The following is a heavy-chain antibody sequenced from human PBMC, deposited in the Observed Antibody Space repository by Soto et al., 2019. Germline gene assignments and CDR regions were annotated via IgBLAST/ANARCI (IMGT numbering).Heavy chain of an antibody. V-gene: IGHV3-30*18. D-gene: IGHD6-19*01. Sequence: GGSLRLSCAASGFSFSYYAMHWVRQAPGKGLEWVAVIAYDASKKYYADSVKGRFTISRDNSKNTLYLQMNSLRAEDTAVYYCAKGGDGSGWYAAFDISGQGTMVTVSS. J-gene: IGHJ3*02. CDR1: GFSFSYYA. CDR3: AKGGDGSGWYAAFDI. CDR2: IAYDASKK.